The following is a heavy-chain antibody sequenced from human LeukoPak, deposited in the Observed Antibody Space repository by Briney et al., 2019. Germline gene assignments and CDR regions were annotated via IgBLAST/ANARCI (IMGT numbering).Heavy chain of an antibody. D-gene: IGHD5-24*01. CDR2: IRSKTKNYAT. V-gene: IGHV3-73*01. CDR3: SSRDGYTGY. Sequence: GGSPRLSCAASGFTFSDSVLHWVRQASGKGLEWVGHIRSKTKNYATSYAASVKGRFTISRDDSKNTAYLQMNSLKTEDTAVYYCSSRDGYTGYWGQGTLVTVSS. J-gene: IGHJ4*02. CDR1: GFTFSDSV.